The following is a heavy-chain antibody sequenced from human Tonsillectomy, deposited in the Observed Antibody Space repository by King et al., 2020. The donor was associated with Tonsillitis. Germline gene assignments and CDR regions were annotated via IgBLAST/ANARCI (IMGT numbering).Heavy chain of an antibody. CDR1: GFTFDDYA. CDR2: INWNSGST. CDR3: AKGAGYRDLLRGVMDY. J-gene: IGHJ4*02. Sequence: VQLVESGGGLVQPGRSLRLSCAASGFTFDDYAMHWVRQAPGKGLEWVSGINWNSGSTGYADSVQGRFTVSRDNAKNSLYLQMNSLRAEDTALYYCAKGAGYRDLLRGVMDYWGQGTLVTVSS. D-gene: IGHD1-26*01. V-gene: IGHV3-9*01.